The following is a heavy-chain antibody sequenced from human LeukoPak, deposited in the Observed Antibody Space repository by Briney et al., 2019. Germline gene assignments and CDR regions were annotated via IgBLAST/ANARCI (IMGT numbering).Heavy chain of an antibody. D-gene: IGHD1-26*01. CDR1: GGSLSSGSYY. CDR2: IYYSGST. Sequence: PSETLSLTCTVSGGSLSSGSYYWSWIRQPPGKGLEWIGYIYYSGSTNYNPSLKSRVTISVDTSKNQFSLKLSSVTAADTAVYYCARDRGSYYFDYWGQGTLVTVSS. V-gene: IGHV4-61*01. J-gene: IGHJ4*02. CDR3: ARDRGSYYFDY.